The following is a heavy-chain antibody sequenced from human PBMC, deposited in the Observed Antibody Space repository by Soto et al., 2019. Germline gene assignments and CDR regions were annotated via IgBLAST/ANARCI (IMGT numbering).Heavy chain of an antibody. CDR1: GLPISKFE. V-gene: IGHV3-48*03. J-gene: IGHJ4*02. CDR2: ISSDGATM. Sequence: VGGLRLSLEVSGLPISKFEMIWVRQAPGKGLEWVSSISSDGATMYYADSVKGRFTISRDNDKNSLYLQMNSLKGEETATYYCVRVGVVARPYWGQGTPVTVSS. CDR3: VRVGVVARPY. D-gene: IGHD2-21*01.